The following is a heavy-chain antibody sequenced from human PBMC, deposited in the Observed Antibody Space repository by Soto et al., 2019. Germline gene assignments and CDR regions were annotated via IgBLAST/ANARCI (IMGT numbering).Heavy chain of an antibody. J-gene: IGHJ4*02. D-gene: IGHD3-10*01. Sequence: SLRLSCSASGFTFSNYGMHWVRQAPGKGLEWVAVISYDGSNKYYADSVKGRFTISRDNSKNTLYLQMNSLRAEDTAVYYCAKDPYWGVFSGYFDYWGQGTLVTVSS. CDR3: AKDPYWGVFSGYFDY. V-gene: IGHV3-30*18. CDR2: ISYDGSNK. CDR1: GFTFSNYG.